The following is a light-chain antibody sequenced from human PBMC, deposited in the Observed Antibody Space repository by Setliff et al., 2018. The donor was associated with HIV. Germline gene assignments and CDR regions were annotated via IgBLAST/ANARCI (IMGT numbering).Light chain of an antibody. CDR1: NSDVGGYNY. CDR3: SSYTNTNTGV. Sequence: QSVLTQPASVSGSPGQSITTSCTGSNSDVGGYNYVSWYQQHPGKAPKLMIYEVSNRPSGVSNRFSGSKSGNTASLTISGLQAEDEADYYCSSYTNTNTGVFGTGTKVTVL. V-gene: IGLV2-14*01. CDR2: EVS. J-gene: IGLJ1*01.